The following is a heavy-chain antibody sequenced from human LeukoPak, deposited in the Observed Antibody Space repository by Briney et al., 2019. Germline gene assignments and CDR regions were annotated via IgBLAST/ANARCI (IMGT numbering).Heavy chain of an antibody. CDR2: VYYSGST. CDR1: GGSINSHY. J-gene: IGHJ5*02. V-gene: IGHV4-59*11. D-gene: IGHD4-17*01. Sequence: SETLSLTCTVSGGSINSHYWIWIRQPPGKGLEWIGYVYYSGSTNYNPSLKSRVTISLDTSKNQFSLKLSSVTAADTAVYYCARGGMTTVSTWGQGTLVTVSS. CDR3: ARGGMTTVST.